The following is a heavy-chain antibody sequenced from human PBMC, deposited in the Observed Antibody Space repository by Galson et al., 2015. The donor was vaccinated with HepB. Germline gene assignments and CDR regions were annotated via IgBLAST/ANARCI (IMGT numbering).Heavy chain of an antibody. J-gene: IGHJ4*02. CDR3: ARLGDILTGYYSFDY. V-gene: IGHV3-21*01. D-gene: IGHD3-9*01. CDR1: GFTFSRYS. CDR2: ISSGSRDI. Sequence: SLRLSCAASGFTFSRYSMNWVRQAPGKGLEWVSSISSGSRDISYADSVKGRFTISRDNAKNSLYLQMNSLRAEDTAVYYCARLGDILTGYYSFDYWGQGTLITVSS.